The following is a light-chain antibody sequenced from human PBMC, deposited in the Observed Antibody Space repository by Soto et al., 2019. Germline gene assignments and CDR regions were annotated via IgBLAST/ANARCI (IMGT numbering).Light chain of an antibody. CDR1: GNDVGQYNY. V-gene: IGLV2-14*01. CDR2: EVS. J-gene: IGLJ1*01. CDR3: SSYTNSRTLV. Sequence: QSALTQPASISGSPGQSLTISCTGSGNDVGQYNYVSWYQQYPGEAPKVVIYEVSSRLSGSSNRFSGSKSGNTASLTISGLQAEDEADYYCSSYTNSRTLVFGSGTRSPS.